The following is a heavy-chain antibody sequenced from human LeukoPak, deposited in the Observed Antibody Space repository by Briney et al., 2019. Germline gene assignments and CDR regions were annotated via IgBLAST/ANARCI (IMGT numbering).Heavy chain of an antibody. D-gene: IGHD3-22*01. CDR2: IFPGDSDT. J-gene: IGHJ5*02. CDR3: ARRDYYDTFEFDP. Sequence: GESLKISCKGSGYTFTTHWIAWVRQMPGKGLEWMGIIFPGDSDTTYSPSFEGQVTISADKSISTAYLQWSSLKASDTAMYYCARRDYYDTFEFDPWGQGTLVTVSS. CDR1: GYTFTTHW. V-gene: IGHV5-51*01.